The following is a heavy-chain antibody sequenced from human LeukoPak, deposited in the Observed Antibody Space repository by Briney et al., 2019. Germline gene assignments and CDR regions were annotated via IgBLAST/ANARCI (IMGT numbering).Heavy chain of an antibody. CDR3: ARGSSRALDH. Sequence: QTLSLTCAISGYSVSSSGVAWNWIRQSPSRGLEWLEGTYYSSKWYNDYAVSVKGRISINADTSKNHFSLQLDSVTPEDTAVYYCARGSSRALDHWGQGTLVTVSS. J-gene: IGHJ4*02. CDR1: GYSVSSSGVA. V-gene: IGHV6-1*01. CDR2: TYYSSKWYN. D-gene: IGHD5/OR15-5a*01.